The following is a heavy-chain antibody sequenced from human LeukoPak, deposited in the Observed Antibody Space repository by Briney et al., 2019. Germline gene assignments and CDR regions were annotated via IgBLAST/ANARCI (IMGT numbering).Heavy chain of an antibody. Sequence: GGSLRLSCAASGFTFSSYGMHWVRQAPGKGLEWVAVIWYDGSNKYYADSVKGRFTISRDNAKNSLYLQMNSLRAEDMALYYCAKDMGPHYYYYYMDVWGKGTTVTVSS. CDR2: IWYDGSNK. J-gene: IGHJ6*03. CDR1: GFTFSSYG. V-gene: IGHV3-33*03. D-gene: IGHD3-10*01. CDR3: AKDMGPHYYYYYMDV.